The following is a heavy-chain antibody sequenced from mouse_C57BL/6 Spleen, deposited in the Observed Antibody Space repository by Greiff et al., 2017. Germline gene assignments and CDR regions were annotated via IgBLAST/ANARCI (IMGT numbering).Heavy chain of an antibody. CDR1: GYTFTDYN. J-gene: IGHJ4*01. CDR2: INPNNGGT. CDR3: ARGARDYAMDY. Sequence: EVHLVESGPELVKPGASVKIPCKASGYTFTDYNMDWVKQSHGKSLEWIGDINPNNGGTIYNQKFKGKATLTVDKFSSTAYMELRSLTSEDTAVYYCARGARDYAMDYWGQGTSVTVSS. V-gene: IGHV1-18*01.